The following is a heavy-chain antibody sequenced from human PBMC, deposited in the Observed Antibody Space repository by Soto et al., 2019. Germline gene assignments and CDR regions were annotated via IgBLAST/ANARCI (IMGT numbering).Heavy chain of an antibody. CDR3: TKDTDDYYDSSGYPWAFDI. CDR2: IKSKTDGGTT. J-gene: IGHJ3*02. CDR1: GFTFSNAW. V-gene: IGHV3-15*01. Sequence: PGGSLRLSCAASGFTFSNAWMSWVRQAPGKGLEWVGRIKSKTDGGTTDYAAPVKGRFTISRDDSKNTLYLQMNSLKTEDTAVYYCTKDTDDYYDSSGYPWAFDIWGQGTMVTVS. D-gene: IGHD3-22*01.